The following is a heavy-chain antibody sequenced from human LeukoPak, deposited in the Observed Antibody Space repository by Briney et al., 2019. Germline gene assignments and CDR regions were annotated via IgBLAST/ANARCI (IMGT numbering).Heavy chain of an antibody. CDR1: GYTFTSYG. CDR2: ISAYTGNT. D-gene: IGHD1-26*01. CDR3: AREGDSGSYFPPWFDP. V-gene: IGHV1-18*01. J-gene: IGHJ5*02. Sequence: GASVKVSCKASGYTFTSYGINWVRQAPGQGLEWMGWISAYTGNTNYAQKLQGRVTKTTDTSTSTAYMELRSLRSDDTAVYYCAREGDSGSYFPPWFDPWGQGTLVTVSS.